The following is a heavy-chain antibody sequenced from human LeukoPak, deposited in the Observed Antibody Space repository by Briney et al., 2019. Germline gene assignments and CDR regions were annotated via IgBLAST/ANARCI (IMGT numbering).Heavy chain of an antibody. CDR1: GGSFSGYY. Sequence: SSETLSLTCAVYGGSFSGYYWSWIRQLPGKGLEWIGEINHSGSTNYNPSLKSRVTISVDTSKNQFSLKLSSVTAADTAVYYCARDYATDWFDPWGQGTLVTVSS. CDR3: ARDYATDWFDP. V-gene: IGHV4-34*01. J-gene: IGHJ5*02. D-gene: IGHD4-17*01. CDR2: INHSGST.